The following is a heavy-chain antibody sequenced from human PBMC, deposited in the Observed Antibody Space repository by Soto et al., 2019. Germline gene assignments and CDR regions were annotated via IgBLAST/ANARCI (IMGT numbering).Heavy chain of an antibody. V-gene: IGHV3-30*03. CDR1: GFSFSSYG. Sequence: QVLLVESGGGVVQPGRSLRLSCAASGFSFSSYGMQWVRQAPGKGLEWVAVISYDGSNKYYADSVKDRFTISRDNSKKTLYLQMNRLRADDTAVYYCVAGQYFFDYCGQGTLVTVSS. D-gene: IGHD6-19*01. CDR2: ISYDGSNK. CDR3: VAGQYFFDY. J-gene: IGHJ4*02.